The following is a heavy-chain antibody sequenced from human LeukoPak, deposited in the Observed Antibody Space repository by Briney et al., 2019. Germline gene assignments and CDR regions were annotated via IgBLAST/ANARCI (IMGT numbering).Heavy chain of an antibody. Sequence: SQTLSLTCTVSGGSISSGSYYWSWNGQPEGKGVEWIVCIYTSGSTKDNPNGKSRITISVDTSKNQFSLKLSSVTAADTAVYYCARGHDWFDHWGQGTLVTVSS. J-gene: IGHJ5*02. CDR1: GGSISSGSYY. CDR3: ARGHDWFDH. CDR2: IYTSGST. V-gene: IGHV4-61*02.